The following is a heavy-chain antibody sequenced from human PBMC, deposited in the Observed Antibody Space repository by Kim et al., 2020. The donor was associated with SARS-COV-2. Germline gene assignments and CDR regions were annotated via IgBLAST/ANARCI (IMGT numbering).Heavy chain of an antibody. D-gene: IGHD3-10*01. CDR2: INTETGNP. J-gene: IGHJ3*01. CDR1: GYGFSSYA. CDR3: AKDTLPYYYGSGNRDAFDF. V-gene: IGHV7-4-1*02. Sequence: ASVKVSCKAYGYGFSSYAMNWLRQAPGQGPEWMGWINTETGNPTYAQGFTGRYVFSLDTSVSSAYLQINDLKAEDTAVYYCAKDTLPYYYGSGNRDAFDFWGQGTMVTVSS.